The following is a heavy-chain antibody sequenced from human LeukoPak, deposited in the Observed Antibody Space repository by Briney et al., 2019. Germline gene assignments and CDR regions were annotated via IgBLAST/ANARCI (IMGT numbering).Heavy chain of an antibody. CDR2: IYTSVST. V-gene: IGHV4-4*09. D-gene: IGHD3-16*01. J-gene: IGHJ6*03. CDR3: ASTYHYYYYMDV. CDR1: GGSISSYY. Sequence: SETLSLTCTVSGGSISSYYCSLIRQPPGKGLEWIGYIYTSVSTNYNPSLKSRVTISVDTSKNQFSLKLSSVTAADTAVYYCASTYHYYYYMDVWGKGTTVTVSS.